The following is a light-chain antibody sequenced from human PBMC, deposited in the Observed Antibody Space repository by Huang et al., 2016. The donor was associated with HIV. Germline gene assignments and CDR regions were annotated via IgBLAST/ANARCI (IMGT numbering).Light chain of an antibody. CDR3: MQNLQSLSLT. CDR1: QSLLHSSGYNY. CDR2: LGS. J-gene: IGKJ4*01. Sequence: DIVMTQSPLSLPVTPGEPASISCRSSQSLLHSSGYNYLDWYLQKPGQSPQLLIYLGSNRTSGVPDRVSGSGSGTDFTLKISRVEAEDVGVYYCMQNLQSLSLTFGGGTKVEIK. V-gene: IGKV2-28*01.